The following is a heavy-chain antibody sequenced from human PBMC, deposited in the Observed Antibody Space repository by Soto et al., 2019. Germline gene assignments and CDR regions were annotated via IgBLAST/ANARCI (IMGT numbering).Heavy chain of an antibody. D-gene: IGHD6-13*01. J-gene: IGHJ4*02. V-gene: IGHV4-30-4*01. CDR3: ASVARSSRGYFDY. CDR1: GGSISSGDDY. Sequence: QVQLQESGPGLVKPSQTLSLTCTVSGGSISSGDDYWSWIRQPPGKGLEWIGYIYYSGITYYTPSLKRPVTISVDTSKNQFSLKLSSVTAADTAVYYCASVARSSRGYFDYWGQGTLVTVSS. CDR2: IYYSGIT.